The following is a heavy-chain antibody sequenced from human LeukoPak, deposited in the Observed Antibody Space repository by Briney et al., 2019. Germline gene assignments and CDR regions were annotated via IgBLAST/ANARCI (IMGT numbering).Heavy chain of an antibody. D-gene: IGHD3-3*01. CDR2: ISACNGNT. CDR1: GYTFTSYG. CDR3: ARDSTSRITIFGVALSLDY. J-gene: IGHJ4*02. V-gene: IGHV1-18*01. Sequence: ASVKVSCKASGYTFTSYGISWVRQAPGQGLEWMGWISACNGNTNYALKLQGRVTMTSDTSTSTAYMELRSLRSDDTAVYYCARDSTSRITIFGVALSLDYWGQGTLVTVSS.